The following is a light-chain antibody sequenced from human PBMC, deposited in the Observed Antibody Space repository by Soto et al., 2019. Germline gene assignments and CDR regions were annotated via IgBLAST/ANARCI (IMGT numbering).Light chain of an antibody. CDR2: DAT. CDR3: LLVYSGFIV. J-gene: IGLJ2*01. V-gene: IGLV7-46*01. CDR1: TGTVTTGLY. Sequence: QAVVTQEPSLTVSPGGTVTLTCGSSTGTVTTGLYPYWFQQKPGQAPRTLIYDATNKHSWTPARFSASFLGGKAALTLSGAQPEDEADYYCLLVYSGFIVFGGGTKVTVL.